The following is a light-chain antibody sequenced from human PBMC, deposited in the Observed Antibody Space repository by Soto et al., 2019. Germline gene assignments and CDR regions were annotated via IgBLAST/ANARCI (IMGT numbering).Light chain of an antibody. J-gene: IGKJ1*01. CDR3: QQYGRSPTT. CDR2: DAS. V-gene: IGKV3-20*01. CDR1: QSVSSY. Sequence: DIVMTQSPGTLSLSPGERATLSCRASQSVSSYLAWYQQKPGQAPRLLIYDASNRATGIPARFSGSGSGTDLTLTISRLEPEDFAVYYCQQYGRSPTTFGQGTKVDIK.